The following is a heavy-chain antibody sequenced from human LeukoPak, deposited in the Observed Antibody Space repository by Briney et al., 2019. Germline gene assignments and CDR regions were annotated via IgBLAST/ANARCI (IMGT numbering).Heavy chain of an antibody. J-gene: IGHJ6*02. Sequence: ASVKVSCKASGYTFTSYDINWVRQATGQGLEWMGWMNPNSGNTSYAQKFQGRVTMTRNTSISTAYMELSSLRSEDTAVYYCASRVLLWFGEPSHGYGMDVWGQGTTVTVSS. V-gene: IGHV1-8*01. CDR2: MNPNSGNT. CDR1: GYTFTSYD. D-gene: IGHD3-10*01. CDR3: ASRVLLWFGEPSHGYGMDV.